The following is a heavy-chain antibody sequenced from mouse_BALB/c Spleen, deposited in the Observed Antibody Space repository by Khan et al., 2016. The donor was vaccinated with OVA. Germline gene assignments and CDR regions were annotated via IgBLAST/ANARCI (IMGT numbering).Heavy chain of an antibody. D-gene: IGHD1-1*01. J-gene: IGHJ2*01. Sequence: EVQLQESGGGLVQPGGSRKLSCVASGFTFSSFGMHWVRQAPEKGLEWVAYISGDSNTIYYTDTVMGRFTISRDNPKNTLFLQITSLRSEDMAMYYCARSYFYGYYFDQWGQGTTLTVSS. CDR1: GFTFSSFG. V-gene: IGHV5-17*02. CDR3: ARSYFYGYYFDQ. CDR2: ISGDSNTI.